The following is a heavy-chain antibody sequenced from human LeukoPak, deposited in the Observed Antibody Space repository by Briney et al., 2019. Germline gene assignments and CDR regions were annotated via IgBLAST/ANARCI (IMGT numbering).Heavy chain of an antibody. CDR3: ARGGARWFDS. V-gene: IGHV3-7*01. CDR2: MREDGGEI. J-gene: IGHJ5*01. D-gene: IGHD4/OR15-4a*01. CDR1: GFPFTSYT. Sequence: GGSLRLSCAASGFPFTSYTMSWVRPAPGKGLEWVASMREDGGEIYYVDSVRGRFTISRDNAKNSLYLQMDSLRADDTAVYYCARGGARWFDSWGLGTLVTVSS.